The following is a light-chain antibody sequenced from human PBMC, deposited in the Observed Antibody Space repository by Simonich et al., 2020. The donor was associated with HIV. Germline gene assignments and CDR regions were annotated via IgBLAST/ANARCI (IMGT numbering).Light chain of an antibody. J-gene: IGLJ2*01. CDR1: SSHGGGYNY. V-gene: IGLV2-14*03. Sequence: QSALTHPPSVSGSPGQSLPISCPGTSSHGGGYNYVSWYLQNPGKAPKPIIYDVIKRPSGFAKRFSGSKSGNTASLTISGLQAEDEADYYCSSYTSSTTVVFGGGTKLTVL. CDR2: DVI. CDR3: SSYTSSTTVV.